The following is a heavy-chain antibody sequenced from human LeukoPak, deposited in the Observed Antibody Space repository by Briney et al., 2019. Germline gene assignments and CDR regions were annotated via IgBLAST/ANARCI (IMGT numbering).Heavy chain of an antibody. CDR2: IYYSGST. CDR3: ARIVAVARNSDYFDY. J-gene: IGHJ4*02. V-gene: IGHV4-59*08. D-gene: IGHD6-19*01. CDR1: GGSISGYH. Sequence: SETLSLTCTVSGGSISGYHWSWIRQPPGKGLERIGYIYYSGSTDYNPSLKSRVTILVDTSRNQFSLRLSSVIAADTAMYYCARIVAVARNSDYFDYWGQGTLVTVSS.